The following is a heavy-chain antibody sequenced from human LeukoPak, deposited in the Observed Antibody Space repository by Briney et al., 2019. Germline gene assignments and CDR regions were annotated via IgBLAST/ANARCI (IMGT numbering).Heavy chain of an antibody. CDR1: GYTFTGYY. CDR2: INPNSGGT. CDR3: AREASGYYYGMDV. D-gene: IGHD1-26*01. V-gene: IGHV1-2*02. J-gene: IGHJ6*02. Sequence: ASVKVSCKASGYTFTGYYMHWVRQAPGQGPEWMGWINPNSGGTHSAQKFQGRVTMTRDTSISTAYMEVSRLTSDDTAVYYCAREASGYYYGMDVWGQGTTVTVSS.